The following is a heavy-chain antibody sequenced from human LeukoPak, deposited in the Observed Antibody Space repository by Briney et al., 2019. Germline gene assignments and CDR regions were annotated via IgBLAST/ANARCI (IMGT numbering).Heavy chain of an antibody. J-gene: IGHJ6*03. CDR3: ARFADYYYYYMDV. Sequence: SETLSLTCSVSGGSISSSSFYWGWIRQPPGTGLEWIGGIYYSGSTYYNPSLKSRVTISVDTSKNQFSLKLSSVTAADTAVYYCARFADYYYYYMDVWGKGTTVTVSS. V-gene: IGHV4-39*01. CDR1: GGSISSSSFY. CDR2: IYYSGST.